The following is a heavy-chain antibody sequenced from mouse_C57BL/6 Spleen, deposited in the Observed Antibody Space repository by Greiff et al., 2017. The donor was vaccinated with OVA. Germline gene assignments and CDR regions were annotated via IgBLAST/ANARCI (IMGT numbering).Heavy chain of an antibody. Sequence: QVQLQQPGAELVKPGASVKLSCKASGYTFTSYWMHWVKQRPGQGLEWIGVIHPTSGSTNYNEKFKSKSTLTVDKSSSTAYMQLSSLTSGDSAVYYCARTIGVTDYWGQGTSVTVSS. CDR2: IHPTSGST. CDR1: GYTFTSYW. CDR3: ARTIGVTDY. V-gene: IGHV1-64*01. J-gene: IGHJ4*01. D-gene: IGHD2-14*01.